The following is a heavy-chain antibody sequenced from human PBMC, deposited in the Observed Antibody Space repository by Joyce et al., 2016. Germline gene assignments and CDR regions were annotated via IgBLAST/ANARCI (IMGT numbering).Heavy chain of an antibody. V-gene: IGHV1-2*02. CDR3: ARGLLDYGLFDY. D-gene: IGHD4-17*01. Sequence: QVQLVQSGAEVKKPGASVKVSCEASGYTFTTYYIHWVRQAPGQGLEWMGWMYPNSGGTDFAQKFQGRVTMTRDTSSSTAYLQLSRLTSDDTAVYYCARGLLDYGLFDYWGQGALVTVSS. CDR2: MYPNSGGT. CDR1: GYTFTTYY. J-gene: IGHJ4*02.